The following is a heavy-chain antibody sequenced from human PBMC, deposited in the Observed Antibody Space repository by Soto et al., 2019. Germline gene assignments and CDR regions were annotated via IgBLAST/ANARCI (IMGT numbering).Heavy chain of an antibody. J-gene: IGHJ4*02. V-gene: IGHV4-30-4*01. CDR1: GGSISSGDYY. D-gene: IGHD7-27*01. CDR2: IHSSGST. Sequence: PSETLSLTCTVSGGSISSGDYYWSWVRQPPGKGLEWIGHIHSSGSTYHNPSLGSRAAISVDTSKNQFSLKLSSVTAADTAVYYCARRWGYSFDYWGQGTLVTVS. CDR3: ARRWGYSFDY.